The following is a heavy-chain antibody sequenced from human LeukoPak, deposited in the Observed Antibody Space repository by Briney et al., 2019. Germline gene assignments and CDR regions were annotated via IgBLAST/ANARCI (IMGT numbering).Heavy chain of an antibody. CDR1: GYTFTSYG. CDR2: ISAYNGNT. V-gene: IGHV1-18*01. Sequence: ASVKVSCKASGYTFTSYGISWVRQAPGQGLEWMGWISAYNGNTNYAQKLQGRVTMTTDTSTSTAYMELRSLRSDDTAVYYCARDPQLRYFDWLGFEDYWGQGTLVTVSS. CDR3: ARDPQLRYFDWLGFEDY. J-gene: IGHJ4*02. D-gene: IGHD3-9*01.